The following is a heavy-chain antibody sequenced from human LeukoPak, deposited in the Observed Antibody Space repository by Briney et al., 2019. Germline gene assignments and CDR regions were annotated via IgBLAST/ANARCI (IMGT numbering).Heavy chain of an antibody. Sequence: TGGSLRLSCAASGLTFGDYAMHGFRQAPGKGLEGVSGISWHSGSIGYAHSVKGRFTISRDNAKNSLYLQMNGLSAADTALYYCGKSAADYYFDYWGQGTMVTVSS. D-gene: IGHD6-13*01. J-gene: IGHJ4*02. V-gene: IGHV3-9*01. CDR3: GKSAADYYFDY. CDR2: ISWHSGSI. CDR1: GLTFGDYA.